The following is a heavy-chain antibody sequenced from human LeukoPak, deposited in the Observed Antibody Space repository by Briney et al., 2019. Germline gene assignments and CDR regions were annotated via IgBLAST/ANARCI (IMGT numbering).Heavy chain of an antibody. D-gene: IGHD2-15*01. CDR2: IYSGGST. CDR3: ARLRSEYYYYGMDV. CDR1: GFTVSSNY. V-gene: IGHV3-53*04. J-gene: IGHJ6*02. Sequence: GGSLRLSCAASGFTVSSNYMSWVRQAPGKGLEWVSVIYSGGSTYYADSVKGRFTISRHNSKNTLYLQMNSLRAEDTAVYYCARLRSEYYYYGMDVWGQGTTVTVSS.